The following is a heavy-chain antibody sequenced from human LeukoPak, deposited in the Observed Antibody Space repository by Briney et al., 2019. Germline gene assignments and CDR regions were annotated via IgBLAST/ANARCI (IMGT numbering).Heavy chain of an antibody. Sequence: GGSLRLSCAASGFTVSSYWLSWVRQAPGKGLEWVANIKQDGSEKYYVDSVKGRFTISRDNAKNSLYLQMNSLRGEDTAIFYCVTDSSGVSTDYYYMDVWGKGTTVTVSS. CDR3: VTDSSGVSTDYYYMDV. CDR1: GFTVSSYW. V-gene: IGHV3-7*01. J-gene: IGHJ6*03. CDR2: IKQDGSEK. D-gene: IGHD3-22*01.